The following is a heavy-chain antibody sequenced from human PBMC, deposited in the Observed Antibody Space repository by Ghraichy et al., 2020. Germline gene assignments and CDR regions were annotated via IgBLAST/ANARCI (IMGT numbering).Heavy chain of an antibody. CDR3: ARAPYSGSYLGHFDY. J-gene: IGHJ4*02. D-gene: IGHD1-26*01. V-gene: IGHV3-64*01. CDR2: ISSNGGST. CDR1: GFTFSSYA. Sequence: GGSLRLSCAASGFTFSSYAMHWVRQAPGKGLEYVSAISSNGGSTYYANSVKGRFTISRDNSKNTLYLQMGSLRAEDMAVYYCARAPYSGSYLGHFDYWGQGTLVTVSS.